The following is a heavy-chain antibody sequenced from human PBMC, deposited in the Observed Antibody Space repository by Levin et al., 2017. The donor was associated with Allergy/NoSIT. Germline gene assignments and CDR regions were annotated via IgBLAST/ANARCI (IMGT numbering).Heavy chain of an antibody. CDR3: ARAPPAYDSSGYYPLYFDY. V-gene: IGHV3-7*01. D-gene: IGHD3-22*01. J-gene: IGHJ4*02. CDR2: IKQDGSEK. Sequence: GGSLRLSCAASGFTVSSYWVSWVRQAPGKGLEWVANIKQDGSEKYYVDSVKGRFTISRDNAKNSLYLQMNSLRAEDTAVYYCARAPPAYDSSGYYPLYFDYWGQGTLVTVSS. CDR1: GFTVSSYW.